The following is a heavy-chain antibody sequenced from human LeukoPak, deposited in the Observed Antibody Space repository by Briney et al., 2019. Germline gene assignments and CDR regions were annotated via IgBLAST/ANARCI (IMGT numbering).Heavy chain of an antibody. D-gene: IGHD3-22*01. CDR1: GGSINSSSYY. Sequence: SETLSLTCTVSGGSINSSSYYWGWIRQPPGKGLEWIGSIYYSGSTYYNPSLKSRVTISVDTSKNQFSLKLSSVTAADTAVYYCARETYYYDSDGYYVADYWGQGTLVTVSS. V-gene: IGHV4-39*07. CDR3: ARETYYYDSDGYYVADY. CDR2: IYYSGST. J-gene: IGHJ4*02.